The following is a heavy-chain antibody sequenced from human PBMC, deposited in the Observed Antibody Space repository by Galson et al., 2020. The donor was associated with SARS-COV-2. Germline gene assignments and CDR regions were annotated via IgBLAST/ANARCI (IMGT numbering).Heavy chain of an antibody. V-gene: IGHV3-30*09. CDR2: ISFDGFNK. J-gene: IGHJ4*02. Sequence: GGSLRLSCAASGFTFRSYAMHWVRQAPGKGLEWVAVISFDGFNKYYADTLKGRFAISRDNSKNTLYLQMNSLKTDYSAVYYCARDPQVGELFESFDYWGQGTLVTVSS. CDR1: GFTFRSYA. D-gene: IGHD1-26*01. CDR3: ARDPQVGELFESFDY.